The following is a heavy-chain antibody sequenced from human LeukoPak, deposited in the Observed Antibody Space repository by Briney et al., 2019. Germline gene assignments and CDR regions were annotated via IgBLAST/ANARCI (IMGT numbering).Heavy chain of an antibody. CDR3: ANYDSSGYFGY. CDR1: GYTFTGYY. CDR2: INLNSGGT. J-gene: IGHJ4*02. Sequence: ASVKVSCKASGYTFTGYYMHWVRQAPGQGLEWMGWINLNSGGTNYAQKFQGRVTMTRDTSISTAYMELSRLRSDDTAVYYCANYDSSGYFGYWGQGTLVTVSS. D-gene: IGHD3-22*01. V-gene: IGHV1-2*02.